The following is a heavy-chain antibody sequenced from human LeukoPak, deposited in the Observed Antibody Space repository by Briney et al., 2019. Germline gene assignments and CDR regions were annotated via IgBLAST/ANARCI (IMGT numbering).Heavy chain of an antibody. V-gene: IGHV3-23*01. CDR2: IYGSGDKT. Sequence: GGSLRLSCAASQFSFSSYAMSWVRQAPGKGLEWVSGIYGSGDKTFYANSVRGRFTISRDNSKSTLYLQMNNLRAEDTAVYYCARFMGYCISTTCNGHFDYWGQGTLVTVSS. J-gene: IGHJ4*02. D-gene: IGHD2-2*01. CDR1: QFSFSSYA. CDR3: ARFMGYCISTTCNGHFDY.